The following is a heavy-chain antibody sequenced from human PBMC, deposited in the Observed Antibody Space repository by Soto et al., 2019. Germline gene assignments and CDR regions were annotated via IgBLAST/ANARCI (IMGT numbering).Heavy chain of an antibody. V-gene: IGHV3-64*01. CDR3: VRGVSGNYDY. CDR1: GFTFSSYD. CDR2: ISSNGGTT. Sequence: EVQLAESGGGMVQPGGSLRLSCVASGFTFSSYDMHWVRQAPGKGLEYVSSISSNGGTTYYGNSVKGRFTISRDNSKNTLYPQMGSLRAEHMAVYYCVRGVSGNYDYWSQGTLVTVSS. D-gene: IGHD1-7*01. J-gene: IGHJ4*02.